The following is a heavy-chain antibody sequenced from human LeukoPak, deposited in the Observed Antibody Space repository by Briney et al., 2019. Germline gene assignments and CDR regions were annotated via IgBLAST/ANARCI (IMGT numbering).Heavy chain of an antibody. CDR1: GGSISGYY. CDR3: ARREGIEAAGTDY. D-gene: IGHD6-13*01. V-gene: IGHV4-34*01. Sequence: KPSETLSLTCAVYGGSISGYYWSWIRQTPGKGLEWIGEINHGGSTNYNPSLKSRVTISVDTSKKQFSLKLYSLAAADTAVYYCARREGIEAAGTDYWGQGTLVTVSS. J-gene: IGHJ4*02. CDR2: INHGGST.